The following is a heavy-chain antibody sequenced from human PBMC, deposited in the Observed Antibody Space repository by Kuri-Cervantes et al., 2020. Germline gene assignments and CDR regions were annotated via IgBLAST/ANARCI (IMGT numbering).Heavy chain of an antibody. D-gene: IGHD4-17*01. V-gene: IGHV3-30-3*01. CDR1: GFTFSTFA. Sequence: GGSLRLSCAASGFTFSTFAKQWARQAPGMGLEWVALMSFDGGKKYYADSVKGRFTISRDNAKNSLYLQMNSLRAKDTAVYYCAREDTVTTGFAFDIWGQGTMVTVSS. J-gene: IGHJ3*02. CDR3: AREDTVTTGFAFDI. CDR2: MSFDGGKK.